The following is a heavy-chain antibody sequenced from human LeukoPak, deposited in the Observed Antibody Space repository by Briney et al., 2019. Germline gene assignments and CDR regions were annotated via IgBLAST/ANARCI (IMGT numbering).Heavy chain of an antibody. V-gene: IGHV3-11*01. Sequence: PGGSLGLSCAASGFTFSDYYMSWIRQAPGKGLEWVSYISSSGDTIYYADSVKGRFTISRDNAKNSLYLQMNSLRAEDTAVYYCARDKPYTFWSGYPGNFDYWGQGTLVTVSS. CDR3: ARDKPYTFWSGYPGNFDY. CDR1: GFTFSDYY. D-gene: IGHD3-3*01. J-gene: IGHJ4*02. CDR2: ISSSGDTI.